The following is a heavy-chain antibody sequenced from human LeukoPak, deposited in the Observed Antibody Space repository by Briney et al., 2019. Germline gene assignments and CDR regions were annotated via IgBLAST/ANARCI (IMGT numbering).Heavy chain of an antibody. J-gene: IGHJ4*02. CDR1: GFTFSSYS. CDR2: ISSSSSYI. V-gene: IGHV3-21*01. Sequence: GGSLRLSCAASGFTFSSYSMNWVRQAPGKGLEWVSSISSSSSYIYYADSVKGRFTISRDNAKNSLYLQMNSLRAEATAVYYCARTRVGATKVFDYWGQGTLVTVSS. D-gene: IGHD1-26*01. CDR3: ARTRVGATKVFDY.